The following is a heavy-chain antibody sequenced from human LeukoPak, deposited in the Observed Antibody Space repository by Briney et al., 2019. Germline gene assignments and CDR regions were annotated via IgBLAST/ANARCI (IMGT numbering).Heavy chain of an antibody. V-gene: IGHV4-59*11. J-gene: IGHJ4*02. CDR2: IYYSGST. Sequence: PSETLFLTCTVSGGSISSHYWSWIRQPPGKGLEWIGYIYYSGSTNYNPSLKSRVTISVDTSKNQFSLKLSSVTAADTAVYYCASSTSSWYYFDYWGQGTLVTVSS. D-gene: IGHD6-13*01. CDR3: ASSTSSWYYFDY. CDR1: GGSISSHY.